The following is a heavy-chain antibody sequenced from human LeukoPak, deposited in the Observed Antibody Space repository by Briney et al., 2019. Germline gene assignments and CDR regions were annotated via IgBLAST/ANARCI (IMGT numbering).Heavy chain of an antibody. J-gene: IGHJ4*02. CDR1: GYTFTGYY. D-gene: IGHD3-22*01. V-gene: IGHV1-2*06. Sequence: ASVKVSCKASGYTFTGYYMHWVRQAPGQGLEWMGRINPNSGGTNYAQKFQGRVTMTRDTSISTAYMELSRLRSDDTAVYYCAKARRITMIVVEYYFDYWGQGTLVTVSS. CDR3: AKARRITMIVVEYYFDY. CDR2: INPNSGGT.